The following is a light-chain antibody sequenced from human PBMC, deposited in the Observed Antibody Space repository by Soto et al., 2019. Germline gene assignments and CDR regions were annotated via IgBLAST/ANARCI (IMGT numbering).Light chain of an antibody. J-gene: IGKJ2*01. CDR3: QQYGTSLPYT. Sequence: EIVLTQSPGTLSFSPGERDTLSCRASQSVSSAYLAWYQQKPGQAPRLLIYGASTRATGIPDRFSGSGSGTDFTRTISRLEPEDFAVYFCQQYGTSLPYTFGQGTKLQIK. CDR1: QSVSSAY. CDR2: GAS. V-gene: IGKV3-20*01.